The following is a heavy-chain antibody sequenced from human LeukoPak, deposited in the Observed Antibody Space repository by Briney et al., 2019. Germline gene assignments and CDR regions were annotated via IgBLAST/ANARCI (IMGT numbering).Heavy chain of an antibody. CDR3: ARHACSSTSCYAYYYYYYGMDV. V-gene: IGHV4-4*07. J-gene: IGHJ6*02. CDR1: GGSINNYY. D-gene: IGHD2-2*01. Sequence: PSETLSLTCTVSGGSINNYYWSWIRQPAGKGLEWIGRIYTSGSTNYNPSLKSRVTISVDTSKNQFSLKLSSVTAADTAVYYCARHACSSTSCYAYYYYYYGMDVWGQGTTVTVSS. CDR2: IYTSGST.